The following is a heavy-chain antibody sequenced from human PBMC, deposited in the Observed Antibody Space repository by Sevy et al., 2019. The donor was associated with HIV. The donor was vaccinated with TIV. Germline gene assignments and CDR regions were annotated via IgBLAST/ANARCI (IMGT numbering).Heavy chain of an antibody. CDR1: GGSISSGGYY. CDR2: IYYSGST. Sequence: SETLSLTCTVSGGSISSGGYYWSWIRQHPGKGLEWIGYIYYSGSTYYNPSLKSRVTISVDTSKNQFSLKLSSVTAAGTAVYYCARDIRRWGGEGKDIVVVPAAIDWFDPWGQGTLVTVSS. CDR3: ARDIRRWGGEGKDIVVVPAAIDWFDP. J-gene: IGHJ5*02. V-gene: IGHV4-31*03. D-gene: IGHD2-2*01.